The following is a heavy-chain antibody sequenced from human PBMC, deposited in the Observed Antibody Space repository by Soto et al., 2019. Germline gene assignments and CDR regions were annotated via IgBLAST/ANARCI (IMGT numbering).Heavy chain of an antibody. CDR3: AREGDYDIYASYYGMDV. V-gene: IGHV1-2*02. D-gene: IGHD3-9*01. CDR2: INPNSGGT. CDR1: GYTFTGYY. J-gene: IGHJ6*02. Sequence: DSVKVSCKASGYTFTGYYMHWVRQAPGQGLEWMGWINPNSGGTNYAQKFQGRVTMTRDTSISTAYMELSRLRSDDTAVYYCAREGDYDIYASYYGMDVWGQGTTVTVSS.